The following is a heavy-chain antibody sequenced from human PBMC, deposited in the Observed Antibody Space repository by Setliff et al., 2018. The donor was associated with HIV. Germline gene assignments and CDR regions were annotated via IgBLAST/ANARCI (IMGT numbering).Heavy chain of an antibody. D-gene: IGHD2-2*01. CDR2: IIHTGST. Sequence: SETLSLTCAVYGGSFSGYYWSWIRQPPGKGLEWIGEIIHTGSTNYNPSLKSRVTISVDTSKNQFSLKLSSVTAADAAVYYCGTAMYYYYGLDVWGQGIRVTVSS. J-gene: IGHJ6*02. CDR1: GGSFSGYY. CDR3: GTAMYYYYGLDV. V-gene: IGHV4-34*12.